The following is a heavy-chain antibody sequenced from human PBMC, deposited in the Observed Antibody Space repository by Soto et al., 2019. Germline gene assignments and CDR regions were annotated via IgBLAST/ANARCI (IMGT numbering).Heavy chain of an antibody. CDR2: TRNKADSYTT. D-gene: IGHD6-19*01. CDR3: ARGDSSGWYGDYFDY. V-gene: IGHV3-72*01. CDR1: GFTFSDHY. Sequence: EVQLVESGGGLVQPGGSLRLSCAASGFTFSDHYMDWVRQAPGKGLEWVGRTRNKADSYTTEYAASVKGRFTISRDDSKNSLYLQMNSLKTEDTAVYYCARGDSSGWYGDYFDYWGQGTLVTVSS. J-gene: IGHJ4*02.